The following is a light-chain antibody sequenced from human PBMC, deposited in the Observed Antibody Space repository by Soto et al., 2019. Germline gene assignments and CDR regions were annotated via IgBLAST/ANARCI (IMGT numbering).Light chain of an antibody. CDR1: QDISRW. V-gene: IGKV1-12*01. Sequence: DIQMTQSPSSVSASVGDRVTITCRASQDISRWLAWYQQKPGKAPKLLIYAASSLQSGVPSRFSGSGSATDFTLTISSLQPEDFATYYCQQADSFTTFGPGTKVDIK. J-gene: IGKJ3*01. CDR3: QQADSFTT. CDR2: AAS.